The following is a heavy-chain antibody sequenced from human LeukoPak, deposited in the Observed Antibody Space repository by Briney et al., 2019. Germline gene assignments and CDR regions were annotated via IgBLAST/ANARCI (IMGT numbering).Heavy chain of an antibody. V-gene: IGHV1-2*02. CDR2: INPNSGGT. Sequence: ASVKVSCKASGYTFTGYYTHWVRQAPGQGLEWMGWINPNSGGTHYAQKFQGRVTMTRDTSISTAYMELSRLRSDDTAVYYCARAFCTSASCSIFDVWGQGTMVTVSS. CDR1: GYTFTGYY. J-gene: IGHJ3*01. D-gene: IGHD2-2*01. CDR3: ARAFCTSASCSIFDV.